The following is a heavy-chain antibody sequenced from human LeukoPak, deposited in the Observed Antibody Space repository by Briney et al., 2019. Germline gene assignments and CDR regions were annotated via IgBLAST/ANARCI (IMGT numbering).Heavy chain of an antibody. CDR2: IYTSGST. CDR3: ARSHYCSSTSCYSRTDAFDI. D-gene: IGHD2-2*02. V-gene: IGHV4-61*02. Sequence: SQTLSLTCTVSGGSISSGSYYWSWIRQPAGKGLEWIGRIYTSGSTNYNPSLKSRVTISVDTSKNQFSLKLSSVTAADTAVYYCARSHYCSSTSCYSRTDAFDIWGQGTMVTVSS. CDR1: GGSISSGSYY. J-gene: IGHJ3*02.